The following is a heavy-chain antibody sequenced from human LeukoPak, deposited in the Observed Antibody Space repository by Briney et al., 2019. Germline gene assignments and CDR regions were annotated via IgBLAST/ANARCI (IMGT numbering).Heavy chain of an antibody. D-gene: IGHD4-17*01. J-gene: IGHJ4*02. CDR3: AREDDYGDYLDY. CDR2: IYYSGST. Sequence: SQTLSLTCTVSGGSISSGAYYWTWIRQHPRKGLEWIGYIYYSGSTYYNPSLKSRVTISVDTSKNQFSLNLSSVTAADMAVYYCAREDDYGDYLDYWGQGTLVTVSS. V-gene: IGHV4-31*03. CDR1: GGSISSGAYY.